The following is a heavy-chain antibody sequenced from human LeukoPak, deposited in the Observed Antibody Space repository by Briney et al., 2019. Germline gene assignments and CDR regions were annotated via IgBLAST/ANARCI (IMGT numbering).Heavy chain of an antibody. D-gene: IGHD2/OR15-2a*01. J-gene: IGHJ4*02. CDR1: GFTFSSYE. CDR3: AKDAIYEGREIDY. CDR2: IGSRGSTL. V-gene: IGHV3-48*03. Sequence: QPGGSLRLSCAAPGFTFSSYEMNWVRQAPGKGLEWVSNIGSRGSTLYYADSVKGRFTISRDNSKNTLYLQMSSLRVEDAAVYYCAKDAIYEGREIDYWGQGTLVTVSS.